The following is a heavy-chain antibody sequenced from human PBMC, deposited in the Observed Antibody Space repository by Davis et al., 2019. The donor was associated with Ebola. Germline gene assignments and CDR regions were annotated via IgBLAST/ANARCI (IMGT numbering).Heavy chain of an antibody. CDR1: SGSFSDYF. J-gene: IGHJ4*02. V-gene: IGHV4-34*01. CDR2: INHSGST. Sequence: SETLSLTCAVYSGSFSDYFWSWIRQTPGKGLEWIGEINHSGSTNYNPSLKSRVTMSADTSKNQFSLKLTSVTAADTAVYYCARVRHYHDSGSYSDFWGQGTLVTVSS. D-gene: IGHD3-10*01. CDR3: ARVRHYHDSGSYSDF.